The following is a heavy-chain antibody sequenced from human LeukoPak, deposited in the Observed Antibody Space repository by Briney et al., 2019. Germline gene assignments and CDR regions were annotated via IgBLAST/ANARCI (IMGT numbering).Heavy chain of an antibody. CDR3: CCYYGSGSYYIFDY. V-gene: IGHV1-69*05. J-gene: IGHJ4*02. CDR1: GGTFSSYA. CDR2: IIPIFGTA. Sequence: SVKVSCKASGGTFSSYAISWVRQAPGQGLEWMGGIIPIFGTANYAQKFQGRVTITTDESTSTAYMELSSLRSEDTAVYYCCCYYGSGSYYIFDYWGQGTLVTVSS. D-gene: IGHD3-10*01.